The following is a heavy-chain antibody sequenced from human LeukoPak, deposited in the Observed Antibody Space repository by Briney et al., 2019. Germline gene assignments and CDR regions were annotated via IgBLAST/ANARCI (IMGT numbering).Heavy chain of an antibody. D-gene: IGHD2-2*01. CDR2: IYYSGST. CDR1: GGSISSGGYY. CDR3: ARGYCSSTSCYRGYYYGMDV. J-gene: IGHJ6*02. V-gene: IGHV4-31*03. Sequence: PSQTLSLTCTVSGGSISSGGYYWSWIRQHPGKGLEWIGYIYYSGSTYYNPSLKSRVTISVDTSKNQFSLKLSSVTAADTAVYYCARGYCSSTSCYRGYYYGMDVWGQGTTVTVSS.